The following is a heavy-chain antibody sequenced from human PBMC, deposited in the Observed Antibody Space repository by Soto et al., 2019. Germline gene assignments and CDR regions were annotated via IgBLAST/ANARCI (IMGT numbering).Heavy chain of an antibody. CDR3: ARTRKDYGDYESYYYYGMDV. J-gene: IGHJ6*02. CDR2: ISSSSSTI. D-gene: IGHD4-17*01. CDR1: GFTFSSYS. Sequence: GGSLRLSCAASGFTFSSYSMNWGRQAPGKGLEWVSYISSSSSTIYYADSVKGRFTISRDNAKNSLYLQMNSLRDEDTAVYYCARTRKDYGDYESYYYYGMDVWGQGTTVTVSS. V-gene: IGHV3-48*02.